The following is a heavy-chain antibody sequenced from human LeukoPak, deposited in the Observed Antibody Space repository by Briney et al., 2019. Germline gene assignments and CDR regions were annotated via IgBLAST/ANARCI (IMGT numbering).Heavy chain of an antibody. CDR2: IYPGDSDT. D-gene: IGHD2-15*01. CDR3: ARVVAATTWFDP. Sequence: GESLKISCKGSGYSFTRYWIGWVRQMPGKGLDRMGIIYPGDSDTRYSPSFQGQVTISADKSISTAYLQWSSLKASDTAMYYCARVVAATTWFDPWGQGTLVTVSS. J-gene: IGHJ5*02. V-gene: IGHV5-51*01. CDR1: GYSFTRYW.